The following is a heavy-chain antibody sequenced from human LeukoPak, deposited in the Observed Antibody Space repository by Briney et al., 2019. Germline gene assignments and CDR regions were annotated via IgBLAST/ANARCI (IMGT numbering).Heavy chain of an antibody. CDR1: GFTVSSNY. V-gene: IGHV3-30-3*01. D-gene: IGHD3-22*01. J-gene: IGHJ4*02. CDR2: ISYDGSNK. CDR3: ARDLYYYDSSGYYTDGSYFDY. Sequence: GGSLRLSCAASGFTVSSNYMSWVRQAPGKGLEWVAVISYDGSNKYYADSVKGRFTISRDNSKNTLYLQMNSLRAEDTAVYYCARDLYYYDSSGYYTDGSYFDYWGQGTLVTVSS.